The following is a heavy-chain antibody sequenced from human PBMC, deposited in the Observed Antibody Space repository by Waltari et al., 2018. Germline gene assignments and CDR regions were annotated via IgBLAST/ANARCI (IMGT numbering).Heavy chain of an antibody. CDR3: ARDRVVPADEPDYYGLDV. V-gene: IGHV4-59*11. D-gene: IGHD2-2*01. CDR2: LYYNGAT. J-gene: IGHJ6*02. Sequence: QVHLQESGPGQVKPSETLSLTCDVSRGSIRSHYWSWIRRPPGKGLEWMGYLYYNGATNYNPSLMSRVTISVDTAKNQFSLKLSSVTAADTAVYYCARDRVVPADEPDYYGLDVWGQGTTVTVSS. CDR1: RGSIRSHY.